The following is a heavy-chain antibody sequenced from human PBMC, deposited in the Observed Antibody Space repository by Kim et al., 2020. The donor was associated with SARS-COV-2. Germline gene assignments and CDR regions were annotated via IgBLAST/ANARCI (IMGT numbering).Heavy chain of an antibody. D-gene: IGHD2-2*01. V-gene: IGHV3-23*01. CDR3: AKERFDCSSISCPIYWYFDL. J-gene: IGHJ2*01. Sequence: GGSLRLSCVASGFTFSSHAMSWVRQAPGKGLEWVSTISGFGAYYADSVKGRFTISRDNSKNTLSLQMNSLRAEDTAIYYCAKERFDCSSISCPIYWYFDLWGRGTLVTVSS. CDR1: GFTFSSHA. CDR2: ISGFGA.